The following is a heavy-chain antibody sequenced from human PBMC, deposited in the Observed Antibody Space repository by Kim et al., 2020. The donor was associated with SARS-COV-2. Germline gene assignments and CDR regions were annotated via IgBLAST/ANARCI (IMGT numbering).Heavy chain of an antibody. Sequence: GGSLRLSCAASGFTFSTYEMNWVRQAPGKGLEWVSYISADGSNIYYADSVKGRFTISRDNAKSSLSLQMNSLRAEDTAVYYCARSLYCSSTSCFYGMDVWGQGTTVTVSS. D-gene: IGHD2-2*01. J-gene: IGHJ6*02. CDR2: ISADGSNI. V-gene: IGHV3-48*03. CDR3: ARSLYCSSTSCFYGMDV. CDR1: GFTFSTYE.